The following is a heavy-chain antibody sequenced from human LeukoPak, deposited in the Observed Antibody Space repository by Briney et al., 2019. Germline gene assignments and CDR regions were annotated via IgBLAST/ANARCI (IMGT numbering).Heavy chain of an antibody. D-gene: IGHD3-22*01. V-gene: IGHV3-21*01. Sequence: GGSLRLSCAASGFTFSSYSMNWVRQAPGKGLEWVSSISSSSSYIYYADSVKGRFTISRDNAKNSLYLQMNSLRAEDTAVYYCARGYGYDSSGYHDAFDIWGQGTMVTVSS. CDR3: ARGYGYDSSGYHDAFDI. J-gene: IGHJ3*02. CDR1: GFTFSSYS. CDR2: ISSSSSYI.